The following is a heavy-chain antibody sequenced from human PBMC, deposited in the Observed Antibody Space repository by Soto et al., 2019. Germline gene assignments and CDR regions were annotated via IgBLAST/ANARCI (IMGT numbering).Heavy chain of an antibody. CDR1: DGSVGTYY. J-gene: IGHJ2*01. V-gene: IGHV4-59*08. CDR3: ARRGLENWYFDL. D-gene: IGHD1-1*01. Sequence: QVQLQESGPGLVKPSETLSLTCSVPDGSVGTYYWTWIRQPPGKGLQWIGYVYYSGSTNYNPSLKSRVTVSVDTSNNQFSLKLNSVTAADTAVYYCARRGLENWYFDLWGRGTLVTVSS. CDR2: VYYSGST.